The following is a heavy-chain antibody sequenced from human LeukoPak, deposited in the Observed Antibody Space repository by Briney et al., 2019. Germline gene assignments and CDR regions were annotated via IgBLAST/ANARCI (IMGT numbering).Heavy chain of an antibody. D-gene: IGHD1-26*01. CDR2: IKQDGSEK. J-gene: IGHJ3*02. Sequence: GGSLRLSCAASGFTFSSYWMSWVRQAPGKGLEWVANIKQDGSEKYYVDSVKGRFTISRDNAKNSLYLQMNSLRAEDTAVYYCARLGRLYSGSYRLDNDAFDIWGQGTMVTVSS. V-gene: IGHV3-7*01. CDR1: GFTFSSYW. CDR3: ARLGRLYSGSYRLDNDAFDI.